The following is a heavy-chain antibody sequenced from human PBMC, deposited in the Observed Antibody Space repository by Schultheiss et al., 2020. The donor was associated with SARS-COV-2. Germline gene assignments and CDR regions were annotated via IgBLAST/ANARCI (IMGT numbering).Heavy chain of an antibody. CDR3: ARGHSRGDYFDY. V-gene: IGHV1-18*01. CDR1: GYTFTSYG. Sequence: ASVKVSCKASGYTFTSYGISWVRQAPGQGLEWMGIINPSGGSTSYAQKFQGRVTMTTDTSTSTAYMELRSLRSDDTAVYYCARGHSRGDYFDYWGQGTLVTVSS. CDR2: INPSGGST. D-gene: IGHD6-13*01. J-gene: IGHJ4*02.